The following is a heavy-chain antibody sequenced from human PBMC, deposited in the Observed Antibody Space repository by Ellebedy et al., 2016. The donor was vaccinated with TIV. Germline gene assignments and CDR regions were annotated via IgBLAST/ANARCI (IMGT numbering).Heavy chain of an antibody. J-gene: IGHJ4*02. Sequence: SVKVSCKASGGTFNSHAISWVRQAPGQGLEWMGGITGMFRTVHYAQKFQGRVTITSDEFMPTAYMERSSLKSEDTAVYYCARGGAYYHRYFDDWGQGTLVTVSS. V-gene: IGHV1-69*13. CDR2: ITGMFRTV. CDR3: ARGGAYYHRYFDD. D-gene: IGHD3-10*01. CDR1: GGTFNSHA.